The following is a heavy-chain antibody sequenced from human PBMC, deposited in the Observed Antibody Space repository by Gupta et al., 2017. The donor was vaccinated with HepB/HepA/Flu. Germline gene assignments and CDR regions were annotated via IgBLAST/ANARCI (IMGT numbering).Heavy chain of an antibody. CDR3: AKRREQQLAKYYFDY. J-gene: IGHJ4*02. Sequence: EEQLLESGAGSVKPGGSLRFSCASPALTFSASPIRSFCQTPGKGLDWVSSISGRAGTTYYADSVKGRFTISRDDSKDTLYLQMNSLKAEDTAVYYCAKRREQQLAKYYFDYWGQGTLVTVSS. CDR2: ISGRAGTT. D-gene: IGHD6-13*01. CDR1: ALTFSASP. V-gene: IGHV3-23*01.